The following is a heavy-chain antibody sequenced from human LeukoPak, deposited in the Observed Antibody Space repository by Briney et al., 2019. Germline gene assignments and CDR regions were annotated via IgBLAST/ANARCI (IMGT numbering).Heavy chain of an antibody. J-gene: IGHJ4*02. D-gene: IGHD1-1*01. Sequence: GGSLRLSCAASGFTFDDYAMHWVRQAPGKGLEWVSLISGDGGSTNYADSVKGRFTISTDKCKNSLYMQMNSLRSEDTAVYYCAKDIVPDPNGSDYWRQGTVVTVSS. CDR3: AKDIVPDPNGSDY. CDR1: GFTFDDYA. CDR2: ISGDGGST. V-gene: IGHV3-43*02.